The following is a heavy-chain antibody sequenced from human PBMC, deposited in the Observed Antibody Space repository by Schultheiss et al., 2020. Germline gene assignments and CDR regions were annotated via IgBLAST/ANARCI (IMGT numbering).Heavy chain of an antibody. D-gene: IGHD6-19*01. CDR1: GFTVSSNY. CDR2: IYYSGST. J-gene: IGHJ4*02. V-gene: IGHV4-59*02. CDR3: AIAPYSSGWYPFDY. Sequence: GSLRLSCAASGFTVSSNYMSWVRQHPGKGLEWIGYIYYSGSTNYNPSLKSRVTISVDTSKNQFSLKLSSVTAADTAVYYCAIAPYSSGWYPFDYWGQGTRVSGSS.